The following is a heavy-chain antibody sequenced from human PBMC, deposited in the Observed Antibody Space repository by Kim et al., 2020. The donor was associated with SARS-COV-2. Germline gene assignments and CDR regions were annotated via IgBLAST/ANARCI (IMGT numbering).Heavy chain of an antibody. CDR3: AKPDGYYPGYAFDI. CDR2: ISGNGIAT. Sequence: GGSLRLSCATSGFTFSNFAMTWVRQAPGKGLEWVSGISGNGIATDYAGSVKGRFTISRDNSKNTLYLQMNSLRAEDTAVYYCAKPDGYYPGYAFDIWGQGTMVTVSS. CDR1: GFTFSNFA. D-gene: IGHD2-21*01. J-gene: IGHJ3*02. V-gene: IGHV3-23*01.